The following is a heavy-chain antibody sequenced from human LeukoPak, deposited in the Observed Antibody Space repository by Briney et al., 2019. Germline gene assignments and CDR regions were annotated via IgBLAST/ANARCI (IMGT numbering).Heavy chain of an antibody. CDR2: IKQDGSEK. CDR1: GFTFSSYW. Sequence: GGSLRPSCAASGFTFSSYWMSWVRQAPGKGLEWVANIKQDGSEKYYVDSVKGRFTISRDNAKNSLYLQMNSLRAEDTAVYYCARAPWSGYYTRYYYMDVWGKGTTVTVSS. V-gene: IGHV3-7*01. J-gene: IGHJ6*03. CDR3: ARAPWSGYYTRYYYMDV. D-gene: IGHD3-3*01.